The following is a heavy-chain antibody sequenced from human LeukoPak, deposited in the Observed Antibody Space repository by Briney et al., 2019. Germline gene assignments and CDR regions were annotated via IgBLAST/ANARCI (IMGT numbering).Heavy chain of an antibody. V-gene: IGHV3-48*02. CDR2: INSISGEI. J-gene: IGHJ4*02. CDR1: GFTFSYYS. Sequence: GGSLRPSCVASGFTFSYYSMNWVRQAPGKGLEWVSYINSISGEIWYADSVKGRFTISRDDAKNSLYLQMNSLRDEDTAVYYCARDHGYAFDYWGQGTLVTVSS. D-gene: IGHD5-12*01. CDR3: ARDHGYAFDY.